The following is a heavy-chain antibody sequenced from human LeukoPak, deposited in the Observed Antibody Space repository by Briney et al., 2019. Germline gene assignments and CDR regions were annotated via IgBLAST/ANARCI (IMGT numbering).Heavy chain of an antibody. D-gene: IGHD2-21*02. CDR1: AYSISSGYY. J-gene: IGHJ3*01. CDR2: IYYSGST. CDR3: ARSPAYCGGDCPTGGAFDV. V-gene: IGHV4-38-2*02. Sequence: SETLSLTCTVSAYSISSGYYWGWIRQPPGKGLEWIGSIYYSGSTYYNPSLKSRVTISVDTSKNQFSLKLRSVTAADTALFYCARSPAYCGGDCPTGGAFDVWGQGTTVTVSS.